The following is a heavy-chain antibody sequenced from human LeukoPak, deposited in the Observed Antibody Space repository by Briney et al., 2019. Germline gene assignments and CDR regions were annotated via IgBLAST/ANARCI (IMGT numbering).Heavy chain of an antibody. CDR2: ISYDGSNK. D-gene: IGHD3-10*01. Sequence: GRSLRLSCAASGFTFSSYAMHWVRQAPGKGLEWVAVISYDGSNKYYADSVKGRFTISRDNSKNTLYLQMNSLRAEDTAVYYCAGALGGGYFDYWGQGTLVTVSS. J-gene: IGHJ4*02. CDR1: GFTFSSYA. CDR3: AGALGGGYFDY. V-gene: IGHV3-30*01.